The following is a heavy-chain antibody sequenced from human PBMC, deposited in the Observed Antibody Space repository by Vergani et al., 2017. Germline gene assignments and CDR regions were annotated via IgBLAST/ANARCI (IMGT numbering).Heavy chain of an antibody. CDR1: GYTFTGYY. D-gene: IGHD5-18*01. CDR3: ARGGYSYEVVGDYYGMDV. CDR2: IIPIFGTA. V-gene: IGHV1-69*18. J-gene: IGHJ6*02. Sequence: QVQLVQSGAEVKKPGASVKVSCKASGYTFTGYYMHWVRQAPGQGLERMGRIIPIFGTANYAQKFQGRVTITADESTSTAYMELSSLRSEDTAVYYCARGGYSYEVVGDYYGMDVWGQGTTVTVSS.